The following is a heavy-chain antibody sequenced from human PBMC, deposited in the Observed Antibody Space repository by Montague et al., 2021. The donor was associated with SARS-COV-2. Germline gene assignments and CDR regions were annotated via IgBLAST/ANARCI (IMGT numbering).Heavy chain of an antibody. CDR1: GDSVSSNIAT. D-gene: IGHD2-2*01. CDR2: TYYRSKWYN. J-gene: IGHJ4*02. CDR3: ARIPVCSKYYFDF. V-gene: IGHV6-1*01. Sequence: CAISGDSVSSNIATWNWIRQSPSRGLEWLGRTYYRSKWYNDYAESVKSRITIDPDTSKHQFSLHLNSVTPEDTAVYYCARIPVCSKYYFDFWGQGTLVTVSS.